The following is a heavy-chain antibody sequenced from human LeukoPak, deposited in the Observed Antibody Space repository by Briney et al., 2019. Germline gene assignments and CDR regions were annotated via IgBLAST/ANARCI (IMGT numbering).Heavy chain of an antibody. D-gene: IGHD4-23*01. CDR2: NSGYKGNT. Sequence: ASGKVSCKASGYPFGSYGISWVRQAPGQGLEWMGWNSGYKGNTKYAQKFQGRVTMTTDTSTSTAYMELRSLRSDDTAVYYCARDHGGKVDRYFDLWGRGTLVTVSS. J-gene: IGHJ2*01. CDR1: GYPFGSYG. V-gene: IGHV1-18*01. CDR3: ARDHGGKVDRYFDL.